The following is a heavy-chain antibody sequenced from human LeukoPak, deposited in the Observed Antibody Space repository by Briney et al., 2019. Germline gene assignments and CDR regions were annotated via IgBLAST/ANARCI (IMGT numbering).Heavy chain of an antibody. CDR2: ISAYNGNT. Sequence: ASVKVSCKASGYTFTSYGISWVRQAPGQGLEWMGWISAYNGNTNYAQKLQGRVTMTTDTSTSTAYMELRSLRSDDTAVYYCARGMITFGGVIVGIDYWGQGTLVTVSS. V-gene: IGHV1-18*01. CDR1: GYTFTSYG. CDR3: ARGMITFGGVIVGIDY. J-gene: IGHJ4*02. D-gene: IGHD3-16*02.